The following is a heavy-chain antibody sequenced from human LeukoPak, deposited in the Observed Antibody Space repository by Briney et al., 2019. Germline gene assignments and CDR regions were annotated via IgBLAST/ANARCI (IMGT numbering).Heavy chain of an antibody. V-gene: IGHV3-30-3*01. CDR3: ARDLYGSGDY. Sequence: GGSLRLSCAASGFTFSSYAMHWVRQAPGKGLKWVAVISYDGSNKYYADSVKGRFTISRDNSKNTLYLQMNSLRAEDTAVYYCARDLYGSGDYWGQGTLVTVSS. J-gene: IGHJ4*02. D-gene: IGHD6-19*01. CDR1: GFTFSSYA. CDR2: ISYDGSNK.